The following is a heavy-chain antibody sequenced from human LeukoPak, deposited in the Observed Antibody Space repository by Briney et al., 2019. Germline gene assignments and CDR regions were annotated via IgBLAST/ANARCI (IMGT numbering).Heavy chain of an antibody. CDR3: AKEPQSVDTASQLN. D-gene: IGHD5-18*01. CDR2: ISGSGGSA. J-gene: IGHJ4*02. V-gene: IGHV3-23*01. Sequence: PGGSLRLSCAASGFTFSSYAMSWVRQAPGKGLEWVSAISGSGGSAYYADSVKGRFTISRDNSKNTLYLQMNSLRAEDTAVYYCAKEPQSVDTASQLNWGQGTLVTVSS. CDR1: GFTFSSYA.